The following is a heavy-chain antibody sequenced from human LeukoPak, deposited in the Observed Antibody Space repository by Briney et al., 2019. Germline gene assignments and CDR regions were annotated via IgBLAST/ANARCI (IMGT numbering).Heavy chain of an antibody. CDR1: GGSLSSSSYY. CDR3: ERQIDGSYISD. CDR2: IYYSRST. D-gene: IGHD1-26*01. Sequence: SETLSLSCTVSGGSLSSSSYYWGWIRQPPGKGLEWIVSIYYSRSTYYDPSPKSRDTISVNTSKSQCSLKLSTTTAADTAVYYCERQIDGSYISDGGEGTLVSVSS. J-gene: IGHJ4*02. V-gene: IGHV4-39*01.